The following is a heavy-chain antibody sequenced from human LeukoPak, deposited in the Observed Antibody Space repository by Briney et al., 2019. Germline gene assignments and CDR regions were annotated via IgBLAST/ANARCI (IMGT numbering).Heavy chain of an antibody. CDR2: IYYSGST. V-gene: IGHV4-39*07. Sequence: SETLSLTCTVSGGSISSSSYYWGWIRQPPGKGLEWIGSIYYSGSTYYNPSLKSRVTISVDTSKNQFSLKLSSVTAADTAVYYCARGLGYCTNGVCYTTNYYYYYMDVWGKGTTVTVSS. CDR3: ARGLGYCTNGVCYTTNYYYYYMDV. D-gene: IGHD2-8*01. J-gene: IGHJ6*03. CDR1: GGSISSSSYY.